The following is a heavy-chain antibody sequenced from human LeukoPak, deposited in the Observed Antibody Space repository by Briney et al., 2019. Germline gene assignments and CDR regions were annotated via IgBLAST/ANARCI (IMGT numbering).Heavy chain of an antibody. J-gene: IGHJ4*02. CDR1: GYTFTSYA. CDR2: ISAYNGNT. CDR3: AREHRGFDY. V-gene: IGHV1-18*01. Sequence: ASVKVSCKASGYTFTSYAMNWVRQAPGQGLEWMGWISAYNGNTNYAQKLQGRVTMTTDTSTSTAYMELRSLGSDDTAVYYCAREHRGFDYWGQGTLVTVSS.